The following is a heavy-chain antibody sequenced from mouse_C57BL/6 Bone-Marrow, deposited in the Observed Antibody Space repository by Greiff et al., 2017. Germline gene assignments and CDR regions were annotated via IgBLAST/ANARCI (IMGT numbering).Heavy chain of an antibody. J-gene: IGHJ2*01. Sequence: VMLVESGPELVKPGASVKISCKASGYAFSSSWMNWVKQRPGKGLEWIGRIYPGDGDTNYNGKFKGKATLTADKSSSTAYMQLSSLTSEDSAVYFCASITTVGATNYWGQGTTLTVSS. CDR3: ASITTVGATNY. CDR2: IYPGDGDT. D-gene: IGHD1-1*01. CDR1: GYAFSSSW. V-gene: IGHV1-82*01.